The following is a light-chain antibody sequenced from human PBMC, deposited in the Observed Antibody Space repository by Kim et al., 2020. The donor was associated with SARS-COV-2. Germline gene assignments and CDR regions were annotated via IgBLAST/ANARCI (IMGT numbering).Light chain of an antibody. Sequence: DIHMTQSPSALSASVGDRVTITCRASQSISRYLAWYQQKLGKAPKLLIYDASTLGSAVSSRFSGSGSGTEFTLTISSLQPDDFATYYCQQYNGYSPTFGGGTKVEIK. CDR1: QSISRY. CDR3: QQYNGYSPT. V-gene: IGKV1-5*01. CDR2: DAS. J-gene: IGKJ4*01.